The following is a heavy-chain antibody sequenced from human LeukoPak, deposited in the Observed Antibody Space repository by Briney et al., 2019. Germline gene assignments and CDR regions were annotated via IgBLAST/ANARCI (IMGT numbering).Heavy chain of an antibody. CDR3: AKGMGSYGDYYNWFDP. D-gene: IGHD4-17*01. CDR2: IKQDGSEK. Sequence: GGSLRLSCVASGFTFSSRDWMTWVRQAPGKGLEWVANIKQDGSEKNYVDSVKGRFTISRDNAKNSVDLQMNSLRAEDTAVYYCAKGMGSYGDYYNWFDPWGQGTLVTVSS. J-gene: IGHJ5*02. V-gene: IGHV3-7*03. CDR1: GFTFSSRDW.